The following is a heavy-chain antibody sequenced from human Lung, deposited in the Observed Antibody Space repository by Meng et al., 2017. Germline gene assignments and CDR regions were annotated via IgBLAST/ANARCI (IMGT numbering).Heavy chain of an antibody. CDR2: ISYDGSNK. Sequence: GGSPRLSCAASGFTFSSYAMHWVRQAPGKGLERVAVISYDGSNKYYADSVKGRFTISRDNSKNTLYLQMNSLRAEDTAVYYCARDSGSYGDYALVWGQGTLVTVSS. CDR3: ARDSGSYGDYALV. J-gene: IGHJ4*02. V-gene: IGHV3-30*01. D-gene: IGHD4-17*01. CDR1: GFTFSSYA.